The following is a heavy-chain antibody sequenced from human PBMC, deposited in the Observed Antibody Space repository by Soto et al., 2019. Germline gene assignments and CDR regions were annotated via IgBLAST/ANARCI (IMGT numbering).Heavy chain of an antibody. Sequence: LRLSCAAPGFTFSSYAMHWVRQAPGKGLEWVAVISYDGSNKYYADSVKGRFTISRDNSKNTLYLQMNSLRAEDTAVYYCARLPGTTGINYFDYWGQGTLVTVSS. V-gene: IGHV3-30-3*01. J-gene: IGHJ4*02. D-gene: IGHD1-1*01. CDR1: GFTFSSYA. CDR3: ARLPGTTGINYFDY. CDR2: ISYDGSNK.